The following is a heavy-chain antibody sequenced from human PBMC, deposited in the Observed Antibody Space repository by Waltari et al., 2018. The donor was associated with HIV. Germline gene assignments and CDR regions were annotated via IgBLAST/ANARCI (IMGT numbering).Heavy chain of an antibody. CDR2: IIPIFGTA. J-gene: IGHJ4*02. D-gene: IGHD6-13*01. Sequence: QVQLAQSGVEGERPCPSAKVSCPATAGTFTSYPNSWVRLAPGQGLEWMGGIIPIFGTANYAQKFQGRVTITADESTSTAYMELGSLRSEDTAVYYCARDMGSGSSWYTGFGYWGQGTLVTVSS. V-gene: IGHV1-69*01. CDR3: ARDMGSGSSWYTGFGY. CDR1: AGTFTSYP.